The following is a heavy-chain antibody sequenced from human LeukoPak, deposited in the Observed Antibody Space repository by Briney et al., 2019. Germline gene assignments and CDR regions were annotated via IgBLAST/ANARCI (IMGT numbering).Heavy chain of an antibody. CDR1: GFTFTSYA. V-gene: IGHV3-23*01. Sequence: PGGSLRLSCAASGFTFTSYAMTWVRQAPGKGLEWVSTMSGTGNSAYYADSVKGRFTISRDNSKDTLYLQMNSLRAEDTAVYYCAKYGSGSYHFDYWGQGTLVIVSS. J-gene: IGHJ4*02. CDR3: AKYGSGSYHFDY. D-gene: IGHD3-10*01. CDR2: MSGTGNSA.